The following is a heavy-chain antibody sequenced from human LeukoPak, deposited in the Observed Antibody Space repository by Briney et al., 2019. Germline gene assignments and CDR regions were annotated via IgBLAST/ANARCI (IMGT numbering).Heavy chain of an antibody. Sequence: PSETLSLTCTVSGGSISDYYWNWIRQPPGKGLEWLVYLYYSGSTTHNPSLKSRVTMSVDTAKNQFSLELRSVTAADTAVYYCARGDFCSSPNCYLRPMDVWGKGTTVTVSS. V-gene: IGHV4-59*13. J-gene: IGHJ6*03. CDR3: ARGDFCSSPNCYLRPMDV. CDR1: GGSISDYY. D-gene: IGHD2-2*01. CDR2: LYYSGST.